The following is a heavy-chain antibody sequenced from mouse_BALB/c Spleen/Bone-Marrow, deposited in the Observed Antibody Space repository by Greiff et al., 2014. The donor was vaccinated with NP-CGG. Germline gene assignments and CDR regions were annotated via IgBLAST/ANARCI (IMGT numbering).Heavy chain of an antibody. CDR2: IWSDGST. CDR1: GFSLTSYG. Sequence: VNLVESGPGLVAPSQSLSITCTISGFSLTSYGVHWVRQPPGKGLEWLGVIWSDGSTTYNSALKSRLGISNDNAKSQVFLKMNSHQTDDTAMYYCARHDNYAMDYWGQGTSVTVSS. V-gene: IGHV2-6-1*01. J-gene: IGHJ4*01. CDR3: ARHDNYAMDY.